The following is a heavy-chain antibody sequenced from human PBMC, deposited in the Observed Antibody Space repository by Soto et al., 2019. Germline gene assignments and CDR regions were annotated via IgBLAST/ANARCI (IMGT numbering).Heavy chain of an antibody. D-gene: IGHD4-17*01. Sequence: SECLSLTCTVAGGSISSYYWSWIRQPPGKGLEWIGSIYHSGSTNYSPSLKSRVTISVDTSKNQFSLKLSSVTAADAAVHYCARSYGDYVFDYWGQGTLVTVSS. CDR1: GGSISSYY. V-gene: IGHV4-59*01. CDR3: ARSYGDYVFDY. CDR2: IYHSGST. J-gene: IGHJ4*02.